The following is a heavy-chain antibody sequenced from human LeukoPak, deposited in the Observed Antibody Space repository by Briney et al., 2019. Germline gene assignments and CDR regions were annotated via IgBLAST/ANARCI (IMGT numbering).Heavy chain of an antibody. CDR3: ARAAEDIVVVVAATPEIDY. V-gene: IGHV3-33*01. CDR1: GFTFSSYG. Sequence: GGSLRLSCAASGFTFSSYGMHWVRQAPGKGLEWVAVIWYDGSNKYYADSVKGRFTISRDNSKNTLYLQMNSLRAEDTAVYYCARAAEDIVVVVAATPEIDYWGQGTLVTVPS. D-gene: IGHD2-15*01. J-gene: IGHJ4*02. CDR2: IWYDGSNK.